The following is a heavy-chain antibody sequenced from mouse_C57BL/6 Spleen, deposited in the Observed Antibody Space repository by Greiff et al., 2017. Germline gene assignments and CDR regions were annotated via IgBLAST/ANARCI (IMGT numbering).Heavy chain of an antibody. Sequence: EVKLLESGGGLVQPGGSLKLSCAASGFTFSDYGMAWVRQAPRKGPEWVAFISNLAYSIYYADTVTGRFTISRENAKNTLYLEMSSLRSEDTAMYYWERQGYSKDYAMGYWGEGTSVTVYS. CDR3: ERQGYSKDYAMGY. D-gene: IGHD2-5*01. CDR2: ISNLAYSI. J-gene: IGHJ4*01. V-gene: IGHV5-15*01. CDR1: GFTFSDYG.